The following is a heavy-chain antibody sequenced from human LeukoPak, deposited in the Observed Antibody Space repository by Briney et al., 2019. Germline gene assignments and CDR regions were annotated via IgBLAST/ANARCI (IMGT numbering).Heavy chain of an antibody. CDR2: IYYSGST. CDR1: GGSIRSSSYY. Sequence: SETLSLTCTVSGGSIRSSSYYWGWTRQPPGKGLEWIGSIYYSGSTYYNPSLKSRVTISVDTSKNQFSLKLSSVTAADTAVYYCARRRYCSGGSCYETYYFDYWGQGTLVTVSS. CDR3: ARRRYCSGGSCYETYYFDY. J-gene: IGHJ4*02. V-gene: IGHV4-39*01. D-gene: IGHD2-15*01.